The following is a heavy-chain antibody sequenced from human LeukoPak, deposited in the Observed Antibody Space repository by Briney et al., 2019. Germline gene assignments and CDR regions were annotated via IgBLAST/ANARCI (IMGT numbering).Heavy chain of an antibody. CDR3: AKCMQPGQFCYYMDV. J-gene: IGHJ6*03. D-gene: IGHD3-3*01. CDR1: GFTFDDYA. V-gene: IGHV3-9*03. CDR2: ISWNSRSI. Sequence: GRSLRLSCAASGFTFDDYAMYWVPQAPGKGLEGVSGISWNSRSIGYADSVKGRFTISRDNAKNSLYLQMNSLRAEDMALYYCAKCMQPGQFCYYMDVWGKGTTVTVSS.